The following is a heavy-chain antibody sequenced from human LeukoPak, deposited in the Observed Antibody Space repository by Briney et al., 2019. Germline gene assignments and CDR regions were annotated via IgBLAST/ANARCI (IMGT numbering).Heavy chain of an antibody. CDR1: GFTFNNYW. CDR3: GERGTLGY. V-gene: IGHV3-7*05. Sequence: PGGSLRLSCAASGFTFNNYWMTWVRQAPGKGLEWVANIKKDGSEKYYVDSVKGRFTISRDNAKNSLHLQMNSLRVEDTAVYYCGERGTLGYWGQGTLVTVSS. CDR2: IKKDGSEK. D-gene: IGHD1-1*01. J-gene: IGHJ4*02.